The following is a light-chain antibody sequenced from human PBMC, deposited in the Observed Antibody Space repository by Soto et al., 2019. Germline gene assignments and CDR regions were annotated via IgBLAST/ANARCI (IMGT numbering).Light chain of an antibody. Sequence: QSALTQPASVSGSPGQSITISCTGTSSDVGGYNYVSWYQQHPGKAPKLMIYDVSNRPSGVSNRFSGSKSGNTASLTISGLQAEDEADYYCSSYTSSSPPYVFGTGTKLTV. J-gene: IGLJ1*01. V-gene: IGLV2-14*01. CDR1: SSDVGGYNY. CDR3: SSYTSSSPPYV. CDR2: DVS.